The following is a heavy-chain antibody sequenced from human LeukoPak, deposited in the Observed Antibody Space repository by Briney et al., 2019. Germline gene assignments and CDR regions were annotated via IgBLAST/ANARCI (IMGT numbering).Heavy chain of an antibody. J-gene: IGHJ4*02. D-gene: IGHD3-22*01. CDR1: GFTFSDYY. Sequence: PGGSLRLSCAASGFTFSDYYISWIRQAPGKGLEWVSYIASSRTYTKYADSVKGRFSITRDNAKKSLYLQMNSLRAEDTAVYYCARASRGYYDTGDYYGNFDYWGQGTLVTVSS. CDR3: ARASRGYYDTGDYYGNFDY. CDR2: IASSRTYT. V-gene: IGHV3-11*05.